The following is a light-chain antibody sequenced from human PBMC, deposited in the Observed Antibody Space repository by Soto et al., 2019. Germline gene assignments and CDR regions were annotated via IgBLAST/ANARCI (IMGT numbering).Light chain of an antibody. CDR1: SFNIGSNS. V-gene: IGLV1-44*01. Sequence: QLVLTQPPSASGTPGQRVTISCSGSSFNIGSNSVNWYQQLPGAAPKLLIYSNNQRPSGVPDRFSGSKSGTSASLAISGLQSEDEADYYCSSYTSSSTLVFGTGTKVTVL. J-gene: IGLJ1*01. CDR3: SSYTSSSTLV. CDR2: SNN.